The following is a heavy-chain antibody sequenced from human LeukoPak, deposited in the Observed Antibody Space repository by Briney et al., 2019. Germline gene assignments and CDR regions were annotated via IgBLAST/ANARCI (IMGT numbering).Heavy chain of an antibody. D-gene: IGHD2-15*01. J-gene: IGHJ4*02. V-gene: IGHV3-48*03. CDR3: ARGYCSGGNCQSPFGF. CDR1: GFTFGSYE. Sequence: PGGSLRLSCVGSGFTFGSYEMNWVRQAPGKGLEWVSYISTSGGTTYYADSVKGRFTISRDNAKNTLYLQMNSLRAEDTAVYYCARGYCSGGNCQSPFGFWGQGTLVTVSS. CDR2: ISTSGGTT.